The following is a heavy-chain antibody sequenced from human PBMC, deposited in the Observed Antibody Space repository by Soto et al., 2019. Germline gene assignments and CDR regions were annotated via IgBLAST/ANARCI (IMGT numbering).Heavy chain of an antibody. V-gene: IGHV1-2*02. Sequence: ASVKVSCKASGYTFTGYYMHCVRQAPGQGLEWVGWINPNSGGTNYAQKFQGRVTMTRDTSISTAYMELSRLRSDDTAVYYCARDYTMIVSNWFDPWGQGTLVTVSS. J-gene: IGHJ5*02. CDR1: GYTFTGYY. D-gene: IGHD3-22*01. CDR2: INPNSGGT. CDR3: ARDYTMIVSNWFDP.